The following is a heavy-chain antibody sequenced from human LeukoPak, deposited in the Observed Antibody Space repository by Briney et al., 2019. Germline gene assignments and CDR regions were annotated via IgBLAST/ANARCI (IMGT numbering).Heavy chain of an antibody. CDR3: AKDIVPYYDILTGPDY. CDR2: IWYDGSNK. Sequence: PGGSLRLSCAASGFTFSSYGMHWVRQAPGKGLEWVAVIWYDGSNKYYADSVKGRFTISRDNSKNTLYLQMNSLRAEDTAVYYCAKDIVPYYDILTGPDYWGQGTLVTVSS. J-gene: IGHJ4*02. V-gene: IGHV3-30*02. CDR1: GFTFSSYG. D-gene: IGHD3-9*01.